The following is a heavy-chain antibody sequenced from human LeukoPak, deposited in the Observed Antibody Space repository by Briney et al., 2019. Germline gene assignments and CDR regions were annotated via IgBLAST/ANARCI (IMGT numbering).Heavy chain of an antibody. CDR1: GFTFTNYS. CDR2: ISSGGLYI. CDR3: ARDRGTWIQLWPSDY. Sequence: GGSLRHSCAASGFTFTNYSMNWVRQAPGRGLEWVSSISSGGLYIFYTDSVKGRFTISRDNAKNSLYLQMNSLRAEDTAVYYCARDRGTWIQLWPSDYWGQGTLVTVSS. D-gene: IGHD5-18*01. V-gene: IGHV3-21*01. J-gene: IGHJ4*02.